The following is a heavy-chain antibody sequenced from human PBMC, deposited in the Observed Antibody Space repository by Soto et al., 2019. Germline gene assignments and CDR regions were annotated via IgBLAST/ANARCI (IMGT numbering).Heavy chain of an antibody. CDR2: ISYDGSNK. V-gene: IGHV3-30*18. D-gene: IGHD2-15*01. CDR3: PKDPHVAVVVAADEPTFDY. CDR1: GFTFSSYG. J-gene: IGHJ4*02. Sequence: PGGSLRLSCAASGFTFSSYGMHWVRQAPGKGLEWVAVISYDGSNKYYADSVKGRFTISRDNSKNTLYLQMNSLRAEDTAVYYCPKDPHVAVVVAADEPTFDYWGQGTLVTVSS.